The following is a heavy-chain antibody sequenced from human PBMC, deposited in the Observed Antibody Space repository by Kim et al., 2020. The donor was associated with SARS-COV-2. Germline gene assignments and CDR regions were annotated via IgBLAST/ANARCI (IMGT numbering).Heavy chain of an antibody. J-gene: IGHJ4*02. CDR1: GGSFSGYY. CDR3: ARSVCSTSCPLGY. D-gene: IGHD2-2*01. V-gene: IGHV4-34*01. CDR2: INHSGST. Sequence: SETLSLTCAVYGGSFSGYYWSWIRQPPGKGLEWIGEINHSGSTNYNPSLKSRVTISVDTSKNQFSLKLSSVTAADTAVYYCARSVCSTSCPLGYWGQGTLVTVSS.